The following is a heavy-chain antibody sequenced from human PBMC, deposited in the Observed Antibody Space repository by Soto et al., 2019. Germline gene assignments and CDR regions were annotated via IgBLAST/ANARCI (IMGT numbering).Heavy chain of an antibody. CDR1: GFIFSTYA. V-gene: IGHV3-23*01. Sequence: EVQLLESGGGLVQPGGSLRLSCAASGFIFSTYAMSWVRQAPGKGLQWVSAISGSGGRTYYADSVKGRFTISRDNSKNTLYLQMNSLRAEDTAVYYCAKDRWGSWNDAGYFDYWGQGTLVTVSS. CDR3: AKDRWGSWNDAGYFDY. J-gene: IGHJ4*02. CDR2: ISGSGGRT. D-gene: IGHD1-1*01.